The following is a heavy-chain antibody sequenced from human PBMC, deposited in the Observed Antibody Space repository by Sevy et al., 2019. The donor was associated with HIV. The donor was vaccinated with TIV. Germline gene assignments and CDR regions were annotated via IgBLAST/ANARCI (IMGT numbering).Heavy chain of an antibody. D-gene: IGHD3-22*01. CDR1: GYTFTAYY. V-gene: IGHV1-2*02. CDR3: ARMGDYYDSSGYYPLKF. CDR2: INPNSGGT. J-gene: IGHJ4*02. Sequence: ASGKVSCKASGYTFTAYYIHWVQQAPGQGLEWMGWINPNSGGTYFAKKFQDSVTLTTDTSVNTAYMELRSLRFDDTAVYYCARMGDYYDSSGYYPLKFWGQGTLVTVSS.